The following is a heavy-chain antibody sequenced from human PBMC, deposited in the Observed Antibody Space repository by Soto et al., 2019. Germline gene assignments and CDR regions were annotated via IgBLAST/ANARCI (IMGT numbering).Heavy chain of an antibody. Sequence: GASVKVSCKASGYTFTSFGIRWGRQAPGQGLERMGWISAYNGNTNYAQKLQGRVTMTTDTSTSTAYMELRSLRSEDKAVYYCATEMGASIAASIKLPGHYYYMDVWGKGITVTVS. J-gene: IGHJ6*03. V-gene: IGHV1-18*01. CDR3: ATEMGASIAASIKLPGHYYYMDV. CDR1: GYTFTSFG. D-gene: IGHD6-6*01. CDR2: ISAYNGNT.